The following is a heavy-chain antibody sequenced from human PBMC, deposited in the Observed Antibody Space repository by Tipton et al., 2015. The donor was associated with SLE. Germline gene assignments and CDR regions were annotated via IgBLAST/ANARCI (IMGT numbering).Heavy chain of an antibody. D-gene: IGHD5-12*01. CDR2: IYYSGST. Sequence: TLSLTCTVSGGSISSSSYYWGWIRQPPGKGLEWIGSIYYSGSTYYNPSLKSRVTISVDTSKNQFSLKLSSVTAADTAVYYCARMNIVATSHDYWGQGTLVTVSS. CDR3: ARMNIVATSHDY. V-gene: IGHV4-39*01. J-gene: IGHJ4*02. CDR1: GGSISSSSYY.